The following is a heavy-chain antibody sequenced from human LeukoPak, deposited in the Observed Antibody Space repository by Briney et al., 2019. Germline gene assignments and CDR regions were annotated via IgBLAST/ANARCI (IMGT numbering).Heavy chain of an antibody. CDR3: AKDRDITMIVVVITDFDY. J-gene: IGHJ4*02. Sequence: PGGSLRLSCAASGFTFSSYAMSWVRQAPGKGLEWVSAISGSGGSTYYADSVKGRFTISRDNSKNTLYLQMNSLRAEDTAVYYCAKDRDITMIVVVITDFDYWGQGTLVTVSS. V-gene: IGHV3-23*01. CDR2: ISGSGGST. CDR1: GFTFSSYA. D-gene: IGHD3-22*01.